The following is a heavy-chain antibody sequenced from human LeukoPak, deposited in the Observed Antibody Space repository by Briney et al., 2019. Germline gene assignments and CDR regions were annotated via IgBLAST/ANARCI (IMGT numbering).Heavy chain of an antibody. CDR3: AKQSYARSLGE. CDR1: GFPFSDFS. V-gene: IGHV3-23*01. D-gene: IGHD2-8*01. CDR2: TNSGGTST. Sequence: GGSLRLSCATSGFPFSDFSMSWVRQAPGKGLEWISTTNSGGTSTYYAESVKGRFTISRNNSKNTLYLQMSSLRVEDTAVYYCAKQSYARSLGEGGPGTLVSVSS. J-gene: IGHJ4*02.